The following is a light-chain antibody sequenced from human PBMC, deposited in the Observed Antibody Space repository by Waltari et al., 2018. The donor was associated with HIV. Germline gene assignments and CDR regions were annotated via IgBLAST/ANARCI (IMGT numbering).Light chain of an antibody. J-gene: IGKJ2*01. Sequence: DIVMTQSPATLSVSPGERATLSCRASQSISNNLAWYQQKPGQAPRLLRYDASTRATGVPARFSGSGSGTEFTLTISSLQSEDFAVYYCQQYINWPPYTFGQGTKLEIK. CDR1: QSISNN. CDR3: QQYINWPPYT. CDR2: DAS. V-gene: IGKV3-15*01.